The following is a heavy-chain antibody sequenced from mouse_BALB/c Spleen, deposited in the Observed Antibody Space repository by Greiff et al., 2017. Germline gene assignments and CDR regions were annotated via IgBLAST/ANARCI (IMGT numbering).Heavy chain of an antibody. CDR1: GYTFTSYY. D-gene: IGHD2-14*01. CDR2: INPSNGGT. J-gene: IGHJ4*01. CDR3: TRNRYDAMDY. Sequence: VQLQQSGAELVKPGASVKLSCKASGYTFTSYYMYWVKQRPGQGLEWIGEINPSNGGTNFNEKFKSKATLTVDKSSSTAYMQLSSLTSEDSAVYYCTRNRYDAMDYWGQGTSVTVSS. V-gene: IGHV1S81*02.